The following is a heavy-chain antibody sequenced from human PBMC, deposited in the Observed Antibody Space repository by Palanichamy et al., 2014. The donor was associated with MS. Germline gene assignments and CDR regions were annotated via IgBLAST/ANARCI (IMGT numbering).Heavy chain of an antibody. CDR3: ARRLVALGYNWSWFDP. Sequence: QVQLVQSGAEVKKPGASVKVSCKASGYSFASYGIIWVRQAPGQGLEWMGWISIYNGDTKYAEKFQDRITMTADTSTSTAYMELRSLRSDDTAMYYCARRLVALGYNWSWFDPWGQGTLVTVSS. V-gene: IGHV1-18*04. J-gene: IGHJ5*02. CDR2: ISIYNGDT. CDR1: GYSFASYG. D-gene: IGHD1-20*01.